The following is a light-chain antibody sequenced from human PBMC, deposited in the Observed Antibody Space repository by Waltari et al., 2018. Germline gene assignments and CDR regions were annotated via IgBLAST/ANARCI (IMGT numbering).Light chain of an antibody. J-gene: IGLJ2*01. CDR3: SSYAGSNKLI. V-gene: IGLV2-8*01. Sequence: QSALTQPPSASGSPGQPVIISCTGTSSDLGSYKYVSCYQQIPGTAPALIIYEVDRRPPGVPDRFSGSKSGNTASLTVSGLQTEDEGDYYCSSYAGSNKLIFGGVTKLTVL. CDR1: SSDLGSYKY. CDR2: EVD.